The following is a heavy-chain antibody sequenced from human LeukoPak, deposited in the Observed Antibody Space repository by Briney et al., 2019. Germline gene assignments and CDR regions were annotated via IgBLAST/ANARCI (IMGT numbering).Heavy chain of an antibody. CDR1: GGTFSSYA. CDR2: IIPIFGTA. V-gene: IGHV1-69*13. Sequence: ASVKVSCKASGGTFSSYAISWVRQAPGQGLEWMGGIIPIFGTANYAQKFQGRVTITADESTSTVYMELSSLRSEDTAVYYCARDGTTAQKTFDYWGQGTLVTVSS. D-gene: IGHD1-7*01. J-gene: IGHJ4*02. CDR3: ARDGTTAQKTFDY.